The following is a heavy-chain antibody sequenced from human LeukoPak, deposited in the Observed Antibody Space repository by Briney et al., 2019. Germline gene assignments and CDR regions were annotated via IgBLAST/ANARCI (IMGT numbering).Heavy chain of an antibody. D-gene: IGHD3-10*01. CDR2: INHSGST. CDR3: ASLYGSGSYYFGYYYMDV. Sequence: PSETLSLTCAVYGGSFSGYYWSWIRQPPGKGLEWIGEINHSGSTNYNPSLKSRVTISVDTSKNQFSLKLSSVTAADTAVYYCASLYGSGSYYFGYYYMDVWGKGTTVTISS. J-gene: IGHJ6*03. CDR1: GGSFSGYY. V-gene: IGHV4-34*01.